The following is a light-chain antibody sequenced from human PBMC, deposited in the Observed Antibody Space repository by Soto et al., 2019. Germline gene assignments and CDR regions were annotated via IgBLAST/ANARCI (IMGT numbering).Light chain of an antibody. CDR2: AAS. CDR3: QHLNTYPST. V-gene: IGKV1-8*01. CDR1: QGVSSS. Sequence: AIRMTQSPSSFSASTGDRVTITCRASQGVSSSLAWYQQKAGKAPNLLIYAASTLLSGVPSRFRGSGSGTDFTLTISSLQPEDFATYYCQHLNTYPSTFGQGTRLEIK. J-gene: IGKJ5*01.